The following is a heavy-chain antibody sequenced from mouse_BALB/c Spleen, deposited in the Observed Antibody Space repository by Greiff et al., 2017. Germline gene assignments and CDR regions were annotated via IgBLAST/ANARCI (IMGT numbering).Heavy chain of an antibody. CDR1: GFTFIDFY. D-gene: IGHD3-3*01. J-gene: IGHJ3*01. CDR2: IRNKANGYTT. V-gene: IGHV7-3*02. CDR3: ARDRGDGFAY. Sequence: EVKLMESGGGLVQPGGSLRLSCATSGFTFIDFYMSWVRQPPGKALEWLGFIRNKANGYTTEYSASVKGRFTISRDNSQSILYLQMNTLRAEVSATYYCARDRGDGFAYWGQGTLVTVSA.